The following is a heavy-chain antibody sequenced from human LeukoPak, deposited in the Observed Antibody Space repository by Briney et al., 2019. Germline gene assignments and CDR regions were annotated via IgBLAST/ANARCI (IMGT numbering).Heavy chain of an antibody. CDR1: GDSIDSGGYY. V-gene: IGHV4-31*03. Sequence: SQTLSLACSVSGDSIDSGGYYWSWIRQHPGRGLEWIGHIYYDGRTYQNPSLKSRVIISVDTSENQFSLNVSSVTAADTAVYFCARIGTASRLNWFDPWGQGTLVTVSS. D-gene: IGHD6-6*01. J-gene: IGHJ5*02. CDR2: IYYDGRT. CDR3: ARIGTASRLNWFDP.